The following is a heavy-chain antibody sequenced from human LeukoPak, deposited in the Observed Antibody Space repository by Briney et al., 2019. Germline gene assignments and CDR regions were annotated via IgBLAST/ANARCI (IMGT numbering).Heavy chain of an antibody. Sequence: SETLSLTCTVSGGSISSHYWSWIRQPPGKGLEWIGFRSNSGSTNYNPSLKSRVTISVDTSKNQFSLKLSSVTAADTAMYYCARAGTMVRGLYYFYMDVWGKGTTVTVSS. D-gene: IGHD3-10*01. CDR2: RSNSGST. J-gene: IGHJ6*03. CDR3: ARAGTMVRGLYYFYMDV. V-gene: IGHV4-59*11. CDR1: GGSISSHY.